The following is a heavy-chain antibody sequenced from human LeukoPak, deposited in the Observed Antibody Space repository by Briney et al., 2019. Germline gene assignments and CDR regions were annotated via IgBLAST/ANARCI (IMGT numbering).Heavy chain of an antibody. J-gene: IGHJ5*02. CDR2: TYYRSKWYS. Sequence: SQTLSLTCAISGDSVSSNSATWNWIRHSPSRGLESLGRTYYRSKWYSDYAVSVKSRITINADTSKNQFSLQLNSVTPEDTAVYYCTRGWNWFDPWGQGTLVTVSP. CDR3: TRGWNWFDP. D-gene: IGHD5-24*01. CDR1: GDSVSSNSAT. V-gene: IGHV6-1*01.